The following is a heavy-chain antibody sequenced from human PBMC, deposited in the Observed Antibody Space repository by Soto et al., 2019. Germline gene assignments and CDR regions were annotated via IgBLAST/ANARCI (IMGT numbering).Heavy chain of an antibody. J-gene: IGHJ3*02. V-gene: IGHV3-66*01. D-gene: IGHD3-22*01. CDR3: ARDPYDTYAFDI. CDR1: GFTVSSNY. Sequence: GGSLRLSCAASGFTVSSNYMSWVRQAPGKGLEWVSVIYSGGSTYYADSVKGRFTISRDNSKNTLYLQMNSLRAEDTAVYYCARDPYDTYAFDIWGQGTMVTVSS. CDR2: IYSGGST.